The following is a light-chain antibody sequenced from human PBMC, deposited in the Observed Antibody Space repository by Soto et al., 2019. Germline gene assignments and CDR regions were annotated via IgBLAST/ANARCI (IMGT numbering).Light chain of an antibody. Sequence: ILMTQSPLSLSIIPGQTASISCKSIHILLHSDGKTYFYWYVQKAGQAPQPLIYEVSNRFSGVPERFSGSGSRTDFTLKISRVEADDVGIYYCMQAIDIPWTFGQGTKVDI. CDR3: MQAIDIPWT. J-gene: IGKJ1*01. CDR2: EVS. V-gene: IGKV2-29*03. CDR1: HILLHSDGKTY.